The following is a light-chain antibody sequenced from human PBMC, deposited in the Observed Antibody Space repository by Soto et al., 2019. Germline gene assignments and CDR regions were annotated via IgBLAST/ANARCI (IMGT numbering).Light chain of an antibody. V-gene: IGLV2-23*01. CDR3: CSYAGSGIV. J-gene: IGLJ1*01. Sequence: QSVLTQPASVSGSPGQSITISCTGTSSDVGSYNLVSWYQQHPGKAPKLMIYEGSKRPSGVSNRFSGSKSGNTASLTISGLQAEDEADYYCCSYAGSGIVFGTGTKVTVL. CDR1: SSDVGSYNL. CDR2: EGS.